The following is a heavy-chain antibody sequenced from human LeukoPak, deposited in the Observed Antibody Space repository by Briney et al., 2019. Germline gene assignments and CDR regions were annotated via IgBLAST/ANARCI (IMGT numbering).Heavy chain of an antibody. V-gene: IGHV4-61*02. Sequence: SQTLSLTCTVSGGSISSGSYYWSWIRQPAGKGLEWIGRIYTSGSTNYNPSLKSRVTISVDTSKNQFSLKLSSVTAADTAVYYCARRVEMATPTLVGYYYYYYMDVWGKGTTVTISS. D-gene: IGHD5-24*01. CDR1: GGSISSGSYY. J-gene: IGHJ6*03. CDR3: ARRVEMATPTLVGYYYYYYMDV. CDR2: IYTSGST.